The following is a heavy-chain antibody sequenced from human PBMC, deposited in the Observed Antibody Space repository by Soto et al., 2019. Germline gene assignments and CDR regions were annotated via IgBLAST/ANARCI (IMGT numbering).Heavy chain of an antibody. V-gene: IGHV3-48*01. Sequence: PGGSPRLSCAASGLTFSSYIMNWVRKTPGKGLEWVSYISSTSSTIYYADSVKGRFTISRDNAKNSLYLQMNSLRAEDTAVYYCARGGRGRVMGATAHDYWGQGTLVTVSS. J-gene: IGHJ4*02. D-gene: IGHD1-26*01. CDR3: ARGGRGRVMGATAHDY. CDR1: GLTFSSYI. CDR2: ISSTSSTI.